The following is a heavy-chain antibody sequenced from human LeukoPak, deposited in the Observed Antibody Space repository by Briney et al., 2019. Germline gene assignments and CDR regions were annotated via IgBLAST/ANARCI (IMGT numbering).Heavy chain of an antibody. CDR1: GVSISNYY. CDR3: ARGRGATDY. V-gene: IGHV4-59*01. J-gene: IGHJ4*02. D-gene: IGHD1-26*01. Sequence: PSETLSLTCTVSGVSISNYYWSWIRQPPGKGLEWIGYIYYSGSTNYNPSLKSRVTISVDTSKNQFSLKLSSVTAADTAVYYCARGRGATDYWGQGTLVTVSS. CDR2: IYYSGST.